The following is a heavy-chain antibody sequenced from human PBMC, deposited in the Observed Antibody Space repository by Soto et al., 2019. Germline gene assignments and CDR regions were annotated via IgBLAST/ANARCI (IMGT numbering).Heavy chain of an antibody. D-gene: IGHD3-22*01. CDR3: ARMSVTMRNWFDP. CDR1: GGSVSSGNYY. V-gene: IGHV4-61*01. Sequence: SETLSLTCTVSGGSVSSGNYYWNWIRQPPGKGLDWIGYIHFTGSTSYNPSLKSRVTMSLGTSKNQFSLKLNSVTAADTAVYYCARMSVTMRNWFDPWGQGTLVTVSS. J-gene: IGHJ5*02. CDR2: IHFTGST.